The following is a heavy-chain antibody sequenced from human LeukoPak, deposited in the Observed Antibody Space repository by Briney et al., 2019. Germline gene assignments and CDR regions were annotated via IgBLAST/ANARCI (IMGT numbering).Heavy chain of an antibody. J-gene: IGHJ6*02. CDR2: MNPNSGNT. D-gene: IGHD3-3*01. Sequence: ASVKVSCKASGYTFTSYDINWVRQATGQGLEWMGWMNPNSGNTGYAQKFQGRVTMTRNTSISTAYMELSSLRSEDTAVYHCAARGFWSGYPKAGGMDVWGQGTTVTVSS. CDR3: AARGFWSGYPKAGGMDV. CDR1: GYTFTSYD. V-gene: IGHV1-8*01.